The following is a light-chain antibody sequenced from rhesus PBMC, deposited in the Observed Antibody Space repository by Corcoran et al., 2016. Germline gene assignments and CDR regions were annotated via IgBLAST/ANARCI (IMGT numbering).Light chain of an antibody. CDR3: LQHSNWPYS. V-gene: IGKV3-24*01. J-gene: IGKJ2*01. CDR1: QSVSSS. Sequence: EIVMTQSPDTLSLSPGERATLACRASQSVSSSLAWYQQKPGQAPRLLIYGASSRATGIPDWFSGSGSGTDVTLTISSLEPEDVAVYYCLQHSNWPYSFGQGTKVEIK. CDR2: GAS.